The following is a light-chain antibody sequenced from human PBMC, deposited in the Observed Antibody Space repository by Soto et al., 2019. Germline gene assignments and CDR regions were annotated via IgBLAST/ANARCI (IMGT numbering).Light chain of an antibody. CDR1: QGIGNA. Sequence: AIQVSQSPSSLSASLGDRVTISCRASQGIGNALGWYQQKPGKAPKVLIYGASNLQSGVPPRFSGSGSGTDFTLAISSLQPEDSATYYCLQDINYPWTFGQGTKVDI. CDR3: LQDINYPWT. V-gene: IGKV1-6*01. CDR2: GAS. J-gene: IGKJ1*01.